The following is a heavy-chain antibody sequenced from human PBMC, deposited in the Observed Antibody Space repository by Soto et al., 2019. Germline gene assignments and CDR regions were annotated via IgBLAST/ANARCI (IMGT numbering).Heavy chain of an antibody. CDR2: ISYDGSNK. CDR1: GFTFSSYA. Sequence: QVQLVESGGGVVKPGRSLRLSCAASGFTFSSYAMHWVRQAPGKGLEWVAVISYDGSNKYYADSVKGRFTISRDNSKNTLYLQMHSLRAEDTAVYYCARETYYDFWSGPYYGMDVWGQGTTVTVSS. J-gene: IGHJ6*02. V-gene: IGHV3-30-3*01. CDR3: ARETYYDFWSGPYYGMDV. D-gene: IGHD3-3*01.